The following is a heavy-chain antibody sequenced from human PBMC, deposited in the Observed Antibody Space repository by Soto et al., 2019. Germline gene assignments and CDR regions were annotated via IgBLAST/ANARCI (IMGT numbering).Heavy chain of an antibody. CDR1: GFTFDDYA. V-gene: IGHV3-9*01. CDR2: ISWSSGSL. D-gene: IGHD6-13*01. Sequence: PGGSLRLSCTASGFTFDDYAMHWVRQAPGKGLEWVSGISWSSGSLAYADSVKGRFTISRDNAKNSLYLQMNTLRAEDTALYYCAKAGGSSNLVSNWFDSWGQGTLVTVSS. J-gene: IGHJ5*01. CDR3: AKAGGSSNLVSNWFDS.